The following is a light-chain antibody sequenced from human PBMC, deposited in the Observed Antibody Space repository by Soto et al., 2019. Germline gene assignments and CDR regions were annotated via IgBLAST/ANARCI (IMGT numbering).Light chain of an antibody. CDR1: QSISSW. Sequence: DIQMTQSPSTLSASVGDRVTITCRASQSISSWLAWYQQKPGKAPKLLIYDASSLESGVPSRFSGSGSGTEFTLTISSLQPDDFATYYCQQYNSYSFGPGTQVDIK. J-gene: IGKJ3*01. CDR3: QQYNSYS. V-gene: IGKV1-5*01. CDR2: DAS.